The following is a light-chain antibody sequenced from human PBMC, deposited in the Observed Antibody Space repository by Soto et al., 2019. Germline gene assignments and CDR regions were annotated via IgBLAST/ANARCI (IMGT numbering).Light chain of an antibody. J-gene: IGLJ1*01. CDR2: DVS. V-gene: IGLV2-11*01. CDR1: SSDVGGYNY. Sequence: QSALTQPRSVSGSPGQSVTISCTGTSSDVGGYNYVSWYHQHPGKAPKLMIYDVSKRPSGVPDRFSASKSGNTASLTISGLQAEDEADYYCCSFAGSFTDVFGTGTKLTVL. CDR3: CSFAGSFTDV.